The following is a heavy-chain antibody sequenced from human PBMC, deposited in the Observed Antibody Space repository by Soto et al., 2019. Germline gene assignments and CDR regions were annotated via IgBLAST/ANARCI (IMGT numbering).Heavy chain of an antibody. CDR1: GGSISSYY. CDR3: ARDQNWKGYYGMDV. V-gene: IGHV4-59*01. D-gene: IGHD1-1*01. CDR2: IYSSGST. Sequence: QVQLQESGPGLVKPSETLSLTCTVSGGSISSYYWNWIRQPPGKGLEWIGYIYSSGSTNYNPSLTSRVTIAVATSKNQFSPKLRSVTAADTAVYYCARDQNWKGYYGMDVWGQGTTVTVSS. J-gene: IGHJ6*02.